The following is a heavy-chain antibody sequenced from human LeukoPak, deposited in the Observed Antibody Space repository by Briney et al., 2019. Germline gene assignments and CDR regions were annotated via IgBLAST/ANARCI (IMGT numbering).Heavy chain of an antibody. J-gene: IGHJ4*02. D-gene: IGHD1-26*01. CDR2: INPNSGGT. CDR3: ARGLGGSGSYFLTFDF. V-gene: IGHV1-2*02. CDR1: GYTFTGYY. Sequence: ASVKVSCKASGYTFTGYYMHWVRQAPGQGHEWMGWINPNSGGTNYAQEYQGRVTMTTDTSKSTAYMELRSLRADDTAVYYCARGLGGSGSYFLTFDFWGQGILVTVSS.